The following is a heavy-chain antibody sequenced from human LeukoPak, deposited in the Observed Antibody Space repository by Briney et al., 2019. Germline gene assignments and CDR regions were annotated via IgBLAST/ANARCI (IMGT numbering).Heavy chain of an antibody. CDR1: GFTFSSYA. Sequence: GSLRLSCAASGFTFSSYAMSWVRQAPGKGLEWVSAISGSGGSTYYADSVKGRFTISRDNSKNTLYLQMNSLRAEDTAVYYCAKATGYYDFWSGPYDAFDIWGQGTMVTVSS. D-gene: IGHD3-3*01. J-gene: IGHJ3*02. CDR2: ISGSGGST. V-gene: IGHV3-23*01. CDR3: AKATGYYDFWSGPYDAFDI.